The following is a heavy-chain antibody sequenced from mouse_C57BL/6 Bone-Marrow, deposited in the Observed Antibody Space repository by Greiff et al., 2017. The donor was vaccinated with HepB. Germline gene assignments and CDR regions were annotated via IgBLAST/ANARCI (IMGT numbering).Heavy chain of an antibody. D-gene: IGHD3-1*01. Sequence: QVQLKESGAELARPGASVKLSCKASGYTFTSYGISWVKQRTGQGLEWIGEIYPRSGNTYYNEKFKGKATLTADKSSSTAYMELRSLTSEDSAVYFCARLGLGYYFDYCGQGTTLTVSS. CDR3: ARLGLGYYFDY. V-gene: IGHV1-81*01. CDR2: IYPRSGNT. CDR1: GYTFTSYG. J-gene: IGHJ2*01.